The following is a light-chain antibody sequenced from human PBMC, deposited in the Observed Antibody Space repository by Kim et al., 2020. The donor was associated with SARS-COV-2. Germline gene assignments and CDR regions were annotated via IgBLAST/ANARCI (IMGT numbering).Light chain of an antibody. V-gene: IGLV2-8*01. CDR1: GSGVGGYIT. J-gene: IGLJ2*01. CDR2: TGT. Sequence: GQSVLIYCPATGSGVGGYITVSSYPPRPTKPPVLMICTGTKRPSGVHDRFSGYKSGNAASLTVSGLQAEDEADYYCSSYVGGDTLVFGRGTQLTVL. CDR3: SSYVGGDTLV.